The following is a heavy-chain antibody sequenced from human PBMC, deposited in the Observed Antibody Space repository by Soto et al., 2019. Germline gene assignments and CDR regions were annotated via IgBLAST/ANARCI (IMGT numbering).Heavy chain of an antibody. CDR3: AKAGIVVVPAAILAQEGIYYYYYYMDV. V-gene: IGHV3-30*02. CDR2: IWYDGSNK. D-gene: IGHD2-2*01. CDR1: GFTFSSYG. Sequence: PGGSLRLSCAASGFTFSSYGMHWVRQAPGKGLEWVAVIWYDGSNKYYADSVKGRFTISRDNSKNTLYLQMNSLRAEDTAVYYCAKAGIVVVPAAILAQEGIYYYYYYMDVWGKGTTVTVSS. J-gene: IGHJ6*03.